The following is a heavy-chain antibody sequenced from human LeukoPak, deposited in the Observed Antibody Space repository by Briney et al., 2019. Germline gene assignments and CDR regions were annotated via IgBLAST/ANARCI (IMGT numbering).Heavy chain of an antibody. CDR2: IYYSGST. Sequence: PSETLSLTCTVSGGSISSSSYYWGWIRQPPGKGLEWIGSIYYSGSTYYNPSLKSRVTISVDTSKNQFSLKLSSVTAADTAVYYCARGIVWDSSGWYVLDYWGQGTLVTVSS. D-gene: IGHD6-19*01. J-gene: IGHJ4*02. V-gene: IGHV4-39*01. CDR1: GGSISSSSYY. CDR3: ARGIVWDSSGWYVLDY.